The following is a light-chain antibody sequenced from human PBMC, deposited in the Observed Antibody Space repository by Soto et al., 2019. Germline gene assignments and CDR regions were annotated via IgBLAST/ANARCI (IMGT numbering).Light chain of an antibody. CDR1: ESVTNNF. CDR2: GIS. CDR3: QHYITFSHT. J-gene: IGKJ2*01. V-gene: IGKV3-20*01. Sequence: ETVLTQSPGTLSLYPGERATLSCRARESVTNNFFAWYQQRPGQAPRPLTYGISNRATGIPHRFRGSGSGTDFTLTISRLDAEDFVLYYCQHYITFSHTFGQGTQVEIK.